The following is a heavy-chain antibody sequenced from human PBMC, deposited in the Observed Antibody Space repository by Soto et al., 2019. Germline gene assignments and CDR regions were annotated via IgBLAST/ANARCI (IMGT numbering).Heavy chain of an antibody. V-gene: IGHV4-59*01. J-gene: IGHJ4*02. CDR1: GGSISSYY. D-gene: IGHD6-19*01. Sequence: PSETLSLTCSVSGGSISSYYWSWIRQPTGKGLEWIGYIYYSGSTNYNPSLKSRVTISVDTSKNQFSLKLSSVTAADTAVYYCARGYSSGWPDYWGQGTLVTVSS. CDR3: ARGYSSGWPDY. CDR2: IYYSGST.